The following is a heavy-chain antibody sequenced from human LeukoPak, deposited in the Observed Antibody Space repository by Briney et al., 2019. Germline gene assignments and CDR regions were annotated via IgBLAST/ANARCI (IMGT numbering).Heavy chain of an antibody. CDR2: ISYDGKSE. CDR1: GFSFSTYG. CDR3: ARFPLNYYDSSGYPTSMYYFDY. D-gene: IGHD3-22*01. Sequence: GGSLRLSCVASGFSFSTYGMHWVRQAPGKGLEWVGVISYDGKSEYFADSVKGRFTVSRDNSKNTLYLQMNSLRAEDTAVYYCARFPLNYYDSSGYPTSMYYFDYWGQGTLVTVSS. V-gene: IGHV3-30*03. J-gene: IGHJ4*02.